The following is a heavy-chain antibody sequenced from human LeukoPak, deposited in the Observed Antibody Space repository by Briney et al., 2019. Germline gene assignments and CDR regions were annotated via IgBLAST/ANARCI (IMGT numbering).Heavy chain of an antibody. CDR3: AREGYYFDY. CDR1: GDSVSSNSAA. CDR2: TYYRSKWYY. Sequence: SQTLSLTCAISGDSVSSNSAAWHWIRQSPSRGLEWLGRTYYRSKWYYDYAVSVKSRITINPDTSKNQLSLQLNSVTPEDTAVYYCAREGYYFDYWGQGTLVTVSS. V-gene: IGHV6-1*01. J-gene: IGHJ4*02.